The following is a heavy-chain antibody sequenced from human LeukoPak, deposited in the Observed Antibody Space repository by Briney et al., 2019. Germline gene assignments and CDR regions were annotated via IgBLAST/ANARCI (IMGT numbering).Heavy chain of an antibody. Sequence: ASVKVSCKASGHTFTSYDINWVRQATGQGLEWMGWMNPNSGNTGYAQKFQGRVTMTRNTSISTAYMELSSLRSEDTAVYYCARWGIYGSGTYYYYGMDVWGQGTTVTVSS. J-gene: IGHJ6*02. V-gene: IGHV1-8*01. CDR1: GHTFTSYD. CDR3: ARWGIYGSGTYYYYGMDV. D-gene: IGHD3-10*01. CDR2: MNPNSGNT.